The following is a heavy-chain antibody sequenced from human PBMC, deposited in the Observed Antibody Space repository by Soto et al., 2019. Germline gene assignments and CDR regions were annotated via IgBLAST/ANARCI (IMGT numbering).Heavy chain of an antibody. D-gene: IGHD5-18*01. CDR1: GFTFSSYA. Sequence: GGPLRLSCAASGFTFSSYAMSWVRQATGKGLEWVSAISGSGGSTYYADSVKGRFTISRDNSKNTLYLQMNSLRAEDTAVYYCAKGNSYGFDYWGQGTLVTVSS. CDR3: AKGNSYGFDY. J-gene: IGHJ4*02. CDR2: ISGSGGST. V-gene: IGHV3-23*01.